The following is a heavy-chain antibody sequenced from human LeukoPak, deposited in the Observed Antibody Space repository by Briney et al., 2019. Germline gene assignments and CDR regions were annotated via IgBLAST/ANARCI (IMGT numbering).Heavy chain of an antibody. J-gene: IGHJ2*01. CDR3: ARDPSTDSSGYLGWYFDL. Sequence: GGSLRLSCAASGFTFSRYRMNWVRQAPGKGLEWVSYISSSSSMIYNADSVKGRFTISRDNAKNSLYLQMNSLRAEDTAVYYCARDPSTDSSGYLGWYFDLWGRGTLVTVSS. V-gene: IGHV3-48*01. D-gene: IGHD3-22*01. CDR1: GFTFSRYR. CDR2: ISSSSSMI.